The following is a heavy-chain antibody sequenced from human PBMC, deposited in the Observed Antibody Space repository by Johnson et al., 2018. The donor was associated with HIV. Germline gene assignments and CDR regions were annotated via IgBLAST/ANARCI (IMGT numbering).Heavy chain of an antibody. V-gene: IGHV3-33*08. CDR2: ITYDGRNK. D-gene: IGHD6-19*01. Sequence: QMQLVESGGGVVQPGRSLRLSCAASGFTFSSFGMHWVRQAPGKGLEWVAVITYDGRNKYYTDSVKGRFIISRDNSKNMTNQQMNGLSDEDTADYYCVRDQGSGWPTNAFDIWGRGTRVTVSS. J-gene: IGHJ3*02. CDR1: GFTFSSFG. CDR3: VRDQGSGWPTNAFDI.